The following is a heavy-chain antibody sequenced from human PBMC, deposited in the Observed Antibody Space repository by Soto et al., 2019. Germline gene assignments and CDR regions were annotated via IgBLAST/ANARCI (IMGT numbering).Heavy chain of an antibody. J-gene: IGHJ6*02. CDR3: HYSNYAPLGYYYGMDV. Sequence: GASVKVSCKASGGTFSSYAISWVRQAPGQGLEWMGGIIPIFGTANYAQKFQGRVTITADESTSTAYMELSSLRSEDTAVYYCHYSNYAPLGYYYGMDVWGQGTTVTVSS. CDR2: IIPIFGTA. V-gene: IGHV1-69*13. D-gene: IGHD4-4*01. CDR1: GGTFSSYA.